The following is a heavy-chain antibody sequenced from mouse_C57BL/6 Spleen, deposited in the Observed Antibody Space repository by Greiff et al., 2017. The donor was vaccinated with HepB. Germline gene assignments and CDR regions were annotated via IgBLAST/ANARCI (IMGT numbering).Heavy chain of an antibody. CDR1: GYTFTSYW. CDR3: ARRDIGNYWYFDV. J-gene: IGHJ1*03. D-gene: IGHD2-14*01. V-gene: IGHV1-64*01. CDR2: IHPNSGST. Sequence: QVQLKQPGAELVKPGASVKLSCKASGYTFTSYWMHWVKQRPGQGLEWIGMIHPNSGSTNYNEKFKSKATLTVDKSSSTAYMQLSSLTSEDSAVYYCARRDIGNYWYFDVWGTGTTVTVSS.